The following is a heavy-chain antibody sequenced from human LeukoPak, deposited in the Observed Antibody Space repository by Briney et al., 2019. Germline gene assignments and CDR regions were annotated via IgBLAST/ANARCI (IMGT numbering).Heavy chain of an antibody. D-gene: IGHD3-3*01. Sequence: PGGSLRLSCAASGFTFSSYSMNWVRQAPGKGLEWVSSIDNSGTYIYYADSLRGRFTISRDNAQNSLFLQMNSLRAEDTAVYYCAKSGEWLAHFDDWGQGTLVTVSS. CDR3: AKSGEWLAHFDD. CDR1: GFTFSSYS. CDR2: IDNSGTYI. J-gene: IGHJ4*02. V-gene: IGHV3-21*06.